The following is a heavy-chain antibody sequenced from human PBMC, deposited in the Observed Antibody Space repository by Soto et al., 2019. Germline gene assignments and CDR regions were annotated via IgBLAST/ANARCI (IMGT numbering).Heavy chain of an antibody. V-gene: IGHV2-5*01. Sequence: SGPTLVNPTQTLTLTCTFSGFSLSTSGVGVGWIRQPPGKALGWLALSYWNDDKRYSPSLKSRLTITKDTSKNQVVLTMTNMDPVDTATYYCARSYYYDSSGYYYGYFDYWGQGTLVTVSS. CDR3: ARSYYYDSSGYYYGYFDY. CDR1: GFSLSTSGVG. CDR2: SYWNDDK. J-gene: IGHJ4*02. D-gene: IGHD3-22*01.